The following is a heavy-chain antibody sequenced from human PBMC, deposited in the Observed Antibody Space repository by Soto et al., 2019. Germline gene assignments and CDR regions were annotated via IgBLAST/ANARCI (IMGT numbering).Heavy chain of an antibody. CDR1: GFTFTTFG. CDR2: IDSNGGYT. CDR3: GKRRRGDGFGVDF. D-gene: IGHD3-10*01. Sequence: GGSLRLSCVASGFTFTTFGMIWVRQAPGKGLEWVSGIDSNGGYTYYADSVKGRFTISRDNSQNTLYLQLNSLRVEDTALYFCGKRRRGDGFGVDFWGRGTLVTVSS. V-gene: IGHV3-23*05. J-gene: IGHJ4*02.